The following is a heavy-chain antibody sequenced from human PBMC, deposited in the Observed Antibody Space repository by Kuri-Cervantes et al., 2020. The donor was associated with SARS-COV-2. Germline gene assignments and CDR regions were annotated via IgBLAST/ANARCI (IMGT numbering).Heavy chain of an antibody. D-gene: IGHD2-15*01. CDR3: AKDRYFDGRGGYYELGY. V-gene: IGHV4-4*07. J-gene: IGHJ4*02. CDR1: GDSFSDSY. CDR2: IHPSGST. Sequence: GSLRLSCAVYGDSFSDSYWSWIRQPAGKGLEWIGRIHPSGSTNYNSSLESRVTMSIDTSKKQFSLNLSAVTAADTAVYYCAKDRYFDGRGGYYELGYWGQGVLVTVSS.